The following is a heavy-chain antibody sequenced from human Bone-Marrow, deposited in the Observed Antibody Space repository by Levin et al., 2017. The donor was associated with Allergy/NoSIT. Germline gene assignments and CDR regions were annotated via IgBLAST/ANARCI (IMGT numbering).Heavy chain of an antibody. V-gene: IGHV1-2*02. CDR2: INPNTGAT. CDR1: GYTFTGQF. CDR3: VRAPGPRSLLWRF. Sequence: GESLKISCKASGYTFTGQFMHWVRQAPGQGLEWMGWINPNTGATSYAQNFRGRVTMTRDTSITTAYMELSSLRSDDTALYYCVRAPGPRSLLWRFWGQGTLVTVSS. D-gene: IGHD1-26*01. J-gene: IGHJ4*02.